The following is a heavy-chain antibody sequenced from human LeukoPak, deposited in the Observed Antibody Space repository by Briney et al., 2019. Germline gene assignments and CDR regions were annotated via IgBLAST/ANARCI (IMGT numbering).Heavy chain of an antibody. V-gene: IGHV3-33*01. J-gene: IGHJ5*02. Sequence: LGRSLRLSCVASGFTFSNFGMHWVRQAPGKGLEWVAVIWYDGSNKYYADSVKGRFAISRDDSKNTLYLQMNSLRVEDTAVYYCARDRSVLWFDPWGQGTLVTVSS. CDR2: IWYDGSNK. CDR1: GFTFSNFG. CDR3: ARDRSVLWFDP. D-gene: IGHD3-10*02.